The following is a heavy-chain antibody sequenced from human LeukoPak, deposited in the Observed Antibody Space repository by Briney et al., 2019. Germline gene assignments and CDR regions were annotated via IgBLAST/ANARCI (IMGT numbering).Heavy chain of an antibody. Sequence: PGGSLRLSCAASGFTFSTYSMNWVRQAPGKGLEWVSYISSSSNTIYYADSVKGRFTISRDNAKNSLYLQMNSLRAEDTAVYYCAREASGYPDYWDQGTLVTVSS. J-gene: IGHJ4*02. CDR3: AREASGYPDY. D-gene: IGHD5-12*01. CDR1: GFTFSTYS. CDR2: ISSSSNTI. V-gene: IGHV3-48*01.